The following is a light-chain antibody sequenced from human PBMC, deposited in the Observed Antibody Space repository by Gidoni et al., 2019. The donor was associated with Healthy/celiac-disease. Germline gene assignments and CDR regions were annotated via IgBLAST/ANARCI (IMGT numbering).Light chain of an antibody. V-gene: IGKV1-39*01. J-gene: IGKJ4*01. CDR2: AAS. CDR1: QSISSY. CDR3: QQCYSTLS. Sequence: DIQMTQSPSSLSASVGDRVTITCRASQSISSYLNWYQQKPGKAPKLLIYAASSLQSVVPSRFSGSGSRADFTLTISSLQPEDFATYYCQQCYSTLSFGGGTKVEIK.